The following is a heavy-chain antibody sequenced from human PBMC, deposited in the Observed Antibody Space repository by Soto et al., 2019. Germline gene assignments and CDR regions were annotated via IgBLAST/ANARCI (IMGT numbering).Heavy chain of an antibody. V-gene: IGHV4-31*11. D-gene: IGHD3-22*01. J-gene: IGHJ4*01. CDR2: IYSSGTT. Sequence: SETLSLTCAVSGGSITSGGYYWTWIRQHPGKGLEWIGYIYSSGTTYYNPSLKSRVTISGDRSKNQFYMNLSCVTTADTAVYYCATRELLLTTFDYWGQGTLVTVSS. CDR1: GGSITSGGYY. CDR3: ATRELLLTTFDY.